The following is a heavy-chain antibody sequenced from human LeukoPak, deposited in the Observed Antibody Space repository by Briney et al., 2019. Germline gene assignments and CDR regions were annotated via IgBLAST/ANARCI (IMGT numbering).Heavy chain of an antibody. V-gene: IGHV3-21*01. CDR2: ISSSSSYI. Sequence: GGSLRLSCAASGFTFSSYSMNWVRQAPGKGLEWVSSISSSSSYIYYADSVKGRFTISRDNAKNSLYLQMNSLRAEDTAVYYCARTGSSWYKSYYFDYWGQGTLVTVSS. CDR1: GFTFSSYS. CDR3: ARTGSSWYKSYYFDY. D-gene: IGHD6-13*01. J-gene: IGHJ4*02.